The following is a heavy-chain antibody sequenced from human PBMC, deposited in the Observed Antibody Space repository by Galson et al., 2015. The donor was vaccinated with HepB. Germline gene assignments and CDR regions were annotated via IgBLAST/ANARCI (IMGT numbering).Heavy chain of an antibody. J-gene: IGHJ4*02. CDR3: ARDLRYDFWSEGVTDY. V-gene: IGHV1-46*01. CDR1: GYTFTSYY. Sequence: SVKVSCKASGYTFTSYYMHWVRQAPGQGLEWMGIINPSGGSTSYAQKFQGRVTMTRDTSTSTVYMELSSLRSEDTAVYYCARDLRYDFWSEGVTDYWGQGTLVTVSS. D-gene: IGHD3-3*01. CDR2: INPSGGST.